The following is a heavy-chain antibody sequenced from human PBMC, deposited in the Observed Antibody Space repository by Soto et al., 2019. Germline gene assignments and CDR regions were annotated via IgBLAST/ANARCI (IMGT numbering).Heavy chain of an antibody. V-gene: IGHV4-61*01. CDR1: GGSVSSGNYY. CDR3: ARSYDSSGYYYYAMDV. J-gene: IGHJ6*02. CDR2: IYYSGST. Sequence: PSETLSLTCSVSGGSVSSGNYYWNWIRQTPGKGLEWIGYIYYSGSTKYNPSLKSRVTISVDRSKNQFSLKLSSVTAADTAVYYCARSYDSSGYYYYAMDVWGQGTTVTVSS. D-gene: IGHD3-22*01.